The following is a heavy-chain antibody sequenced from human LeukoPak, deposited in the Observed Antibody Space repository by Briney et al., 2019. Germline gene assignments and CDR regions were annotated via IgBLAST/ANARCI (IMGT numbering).Heavy chain of an antibody. D-gene: IGHD6-13*01. CDR2: ITWNSGSV. J-gene: IGHJ4*02. V-gene: IGHV3-9*01. CDR1: GFTFHNYA. CDR3: AEDRAAAGTGYYFDY. Sequence: SLRLSCAASGFTFHNYAMHWVRQAPGKGLEWVSTITWNSGSVGYADSVKGRFTISRDNAKNSLYLQMNSLRAEDTALYYCAEDRAAAGTGYYFDYWGQGALVTVSS.